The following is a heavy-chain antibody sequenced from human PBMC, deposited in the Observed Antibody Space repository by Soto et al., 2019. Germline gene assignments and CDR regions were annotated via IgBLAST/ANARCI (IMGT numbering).Heavy chain of an antibody. J-gene: IGHJ6*02. CDR1: GYTYTSYV. CDR2: ISAYNGNT. Sequence: GAAVKVSCKASGYTYTSYVISWLRQAPGQGREWMGWISAYNGNTNYAQKLQGRVTMTTDTSTRTAYMELRSLRSDDTAVYYCARDLPPLVLTYYTGMDVWGQGTTVTVSS. D-gene: IGHD3-9*01. V-gene: IGHV1-18*01. CDR3: ARDLPPLVLTYYTGMDV.